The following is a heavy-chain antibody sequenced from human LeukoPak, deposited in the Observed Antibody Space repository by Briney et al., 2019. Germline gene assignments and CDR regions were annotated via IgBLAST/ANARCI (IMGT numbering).Heavy chain of an antibody. CDR1: GFTFSSYG. J-gene: IGHJ4*02. CDR2: ISYDGSNK. Sequence: GGSLRLSCAASGFTFSSYGMHWVRQAPGKGLEWVAVISYDGSNKYYADSVKGRFTISRDNSKNTLYLQMNSLRAEDTAVYYCARAPIAAARGYYFDYWGQGTLVTVSS. D-gene: IGHD6-13*01. V-gene: IGHV3-30*03. CDR3: ARAPIAAARGYYFDY.